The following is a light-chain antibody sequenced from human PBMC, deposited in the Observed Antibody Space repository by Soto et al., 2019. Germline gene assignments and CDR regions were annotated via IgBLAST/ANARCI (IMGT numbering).Light chain of an antibody. Sequence: EIVMTQSPATLSVSPGERATLSCRASQSVSGNLAWYQQKPGQAPRLLIYGASTRATGIPARFSGSGSGTEFTLTISSMQSEDFAVYYCQQYNNWPFTFGPGTKVDIK. CDR2: GAS. CDR3: QQYNNWPFT. CDR1: QSVSGN. V-gene: IGKV3-15*01. J-gene: IGKJ3*01.